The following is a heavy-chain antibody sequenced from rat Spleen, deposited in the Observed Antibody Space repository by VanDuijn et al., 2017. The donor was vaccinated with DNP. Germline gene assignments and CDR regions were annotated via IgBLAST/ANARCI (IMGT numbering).Heavy chain of an antibody. Sequence: VQIQESGPGLVKPSQSLSLTCSVTDYSITRSYRWNWIRKFPESKLEWMGYINNAGNTNYNPSLKSRISITRDTSKNQFFLQYNSVTAEDSATYYCARFWAPYYFDYWGHGVMVTVSS. D-gene: IGHD4-6*01. CDR2: INNAGNT. V-gene: IGHV3-3*01. CDR1: DYSITRSYR. CDR3: ARFWAPYYFDY. J-gene: IGHJ2*01.